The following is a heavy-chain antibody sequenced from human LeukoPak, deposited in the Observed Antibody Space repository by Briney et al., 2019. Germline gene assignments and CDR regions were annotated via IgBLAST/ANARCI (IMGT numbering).Heavy chain of an antibody. CDR2: IYYSGST. D-gene: IGHD1-26*01. Sequence: PSQTLSLTCTVSGGSISSGDYYWSWIRQPPGKGLEWIAYIYYSGSTYYNPSLKSRVTISVDTSKNQFSLKLSSATAADTAVYYCARLVGATDFDYWGQGTLVTVSS. CDR3: ARLVGATDFDY. V-gene: IGHV4-30-4*01. CDR1: GGSISSGDYY. J-gene: IGHJ4*02.